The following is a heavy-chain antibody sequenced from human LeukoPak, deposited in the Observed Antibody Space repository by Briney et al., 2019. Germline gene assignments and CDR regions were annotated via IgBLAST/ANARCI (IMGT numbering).Heavy chain of an antibody. J-gene: IGHJ3*02. CDR3: ARAYGILWFGELSSDAFDI. D-gene: IGHD3-10*01. Sequence: SETLSLTCAVYGGSFSGYYWSWLRQPPGKGLEWIGEINHSGSTNYNPSLKSRVTISVDTSKNQFSLKLSSVTAADTAVYYCARAYGILWFGELSSDAFDIWGQGTMVTVSS. V-gene: IGHV4-34*01. CDR2: INHSGST. CDR1: GGSFSGYY.